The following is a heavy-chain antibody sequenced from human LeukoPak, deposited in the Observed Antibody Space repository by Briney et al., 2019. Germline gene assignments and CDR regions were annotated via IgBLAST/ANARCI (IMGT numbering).Heavy chain of an antibody. CDR1: GFTFSSYG. Sequence: GRSLRLSCAASGFTFSSYGMHWVRQAPGKGLEWVAVISYDGSNKYYADSVKGRFTISRDNSKNTLYLQMDSLRAEDTAVYYCAKTSGYNWNYGLFDYWGQGTPVTVSS. CDR3: AKTSGYNWNYGLFDY. CDR2: ISYDGSNK. D-gene: IGHD1-7*01. J-gene: IGHJ4*02. V-gene: IGHV3-30*18.